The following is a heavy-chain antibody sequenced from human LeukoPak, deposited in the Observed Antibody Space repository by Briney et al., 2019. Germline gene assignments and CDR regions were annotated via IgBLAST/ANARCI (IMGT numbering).Heavy chain of an antibody. CDR2: IKQDGSEK. D-gene: IGHD3-10*01. J-gene: IGHJ6*02. Sequence: HPGGSLRLSCAASGFTFSSYWMSWVRQAPGKGLEWVANIKQDGSEKYYVDSVKGRFTISRDNAKNSLHLQMNSLRAEDTAVYYCARDDGKYYYGSGSQSYYYYGMDVWGQGTTVTVSS. CDR3: ARDDGKYYYGSGSQSYYYYGMDV. CDR1: GFTFSSYW. V-gene: IGHV3-7*01.